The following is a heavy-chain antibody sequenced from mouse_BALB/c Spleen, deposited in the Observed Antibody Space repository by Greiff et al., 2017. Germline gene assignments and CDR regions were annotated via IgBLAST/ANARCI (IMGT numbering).Heavy chain of an antibody. CDR2: IYPGSGST. J-gene: IGHJ4*01. CDR1: GYTFTSYW. V-gene: IGHV1S22*01. D-gene: IGHD2-3*01. CDR3: ARGGRDGYRYAMDY. Sequence: LQQPGSELVRPGASVKLSCKASGYTFTSYWMHWVKQRHGQGLEWIGNIYPGSGSTNYDEKFKSKGTLTVDTSSSTAYMELSSLTSEDSAVYYCARGGRDGYRYAMDYWGQGTSVTVSS.